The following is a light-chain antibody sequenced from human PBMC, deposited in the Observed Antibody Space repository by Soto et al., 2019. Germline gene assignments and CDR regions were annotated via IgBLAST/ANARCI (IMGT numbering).Light chain of an antibody. CDR2: DAS. CDR1: QSIGFR. V-gene: IGKV1-5*01. CDR3: KQYDIFPRP. Sequence: DIQMTQSPSTLSAFVGDRVTITCRASQSIGFRLAWYQQIPGKAPRLLIYDASRLDGGVPSRFSGSGSGTEFMLTFSSLQLVVFAPFYCKQYDIFPRPLGQGTKGDIK. J-gene: IGKJ1*01.